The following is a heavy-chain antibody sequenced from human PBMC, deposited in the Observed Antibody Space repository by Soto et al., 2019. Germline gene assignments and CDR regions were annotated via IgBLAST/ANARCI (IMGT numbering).Heavy chain of an antibody. CDR3: ARYIPGVRYYGMDV. V-gene: IGHV3-21*04. CDR2: ISKSGIPI. J-gene: IGHJ6*02. Sequence: GGSLRLSCAASGFTFSSYSMNWVRQAPGKGLEWVSPISKSGIPIYYADSVKGRFTISRDNSGNTLFLEMYSLRAEDTAVYYCARYIPGVRYYGMDVWGQGTTVTVSS. CDR1: GFTFSSYS. D-gene: IGHD2-2*01.